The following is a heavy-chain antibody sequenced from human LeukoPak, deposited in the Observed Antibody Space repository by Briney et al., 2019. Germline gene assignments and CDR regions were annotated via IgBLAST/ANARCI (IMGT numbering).Heavy chain of an antibody. CDR2: ISSSSSTI. V-gene: IGHV3-48*01. Sequence: PGGSLRLSCAASGFTFSSYSMNWVRQAPGKGLERVSYISSSSSTIYYADSVKGRFTISRDNAKNSLYLQMNSLRAEDTAVYYCVTTWGAHYWYFDLWGRGALVTVSS. CDR3: VTTWGAHYWYFDL. CDR1: GFTFSSYS. J-gene: IGHJ2*01. D-gene: IGHD1-26*01.